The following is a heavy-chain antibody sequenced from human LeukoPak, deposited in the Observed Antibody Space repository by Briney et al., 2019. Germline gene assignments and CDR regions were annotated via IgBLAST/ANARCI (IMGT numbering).Heavy chain of an antibody. CDR3: ARDLPDILTGYAGDAFDI. CDR1: GFTVSSNY. Sequence: GRSLRLSCAASGFTVSSNYMSWVRQAPGKGLEWVSVIYSGGSTYYADSVKGRFTISRDNSKNTLYLQMNSLRAEDTAVYYCARDLPDILTGYAGDAFDIWGQGTMVTVSS. D-gene: IGHD3-9*01. J-gene: IGHJ3*02. CDR2: IYSGGST. V-gene: IGHV3-53*01.